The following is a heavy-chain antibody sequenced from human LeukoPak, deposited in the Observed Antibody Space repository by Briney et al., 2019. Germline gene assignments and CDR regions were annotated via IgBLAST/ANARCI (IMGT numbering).Heavy chain of an antibody. V-gene: IGHV3-30*04. CDR2: ISYDGSNK. J-gene: IGHJ6*02. Sequence: PGGSLTLSCAASGFTFSSYALHWVRQPPGKGLEWVAVISYDGSNKYYADSVKGRFTISRDNSKNTLYLQMNSLRAEDTAVYYCARDCDIVVVVSTYGMDGWGQGTTVTV. CDR1: GFTFSSYA. D-gene: IGHD2-15*01. CDR3: ARDCDIVVVVSTYGMDG.